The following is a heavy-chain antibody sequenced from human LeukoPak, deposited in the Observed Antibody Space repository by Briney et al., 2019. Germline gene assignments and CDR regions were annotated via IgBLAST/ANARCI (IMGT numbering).Heavy chain of an antibody. CDR1: GASITSYY. J-gene: IGHJ4*02. D-gene: IGHD4-17*01. CDR2: IYASGST. V-gene: IGHV4-4*07. Sequence: SETLSLTCTVSGASITSYYWSWIRQPAGKGLEWIGRIYASGSTHYNPSLKSRVTMSVDTSKNQFSLKLSSVTAADTAVYYCARDFGYGDYFFDDWGQGTLVTVSS. CDR3: ARDFGYGDYFFDD.